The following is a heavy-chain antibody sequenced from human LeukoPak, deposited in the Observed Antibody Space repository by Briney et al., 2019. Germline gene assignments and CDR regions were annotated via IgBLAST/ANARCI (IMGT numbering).Heavy chain of an antibody. Sequence: PGGPLRLSCAASGFTFSSYGMHWVRQAPGKGLEWVAVIWYDGSNKYYADSVKGRFTISRDNSKNTLYLQMNSLRAEDTAVYYCARYGYCSGGSCYTGSYDAFDIWGQGTMVTVSS. CDR3: ARYGYCSGGSCYTGSYDAFDI. CDR2: IWYDGSNK. D-gene: IGHD2-15*01. V-gene: IGHV3-33*01. CDR1: GFTFSSYG. J-gene: IGHJ3*02.